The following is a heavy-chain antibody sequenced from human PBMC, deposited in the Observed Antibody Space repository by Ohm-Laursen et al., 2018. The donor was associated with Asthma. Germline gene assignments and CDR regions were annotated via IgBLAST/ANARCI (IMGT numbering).Heavy chain of an antibody. CDR2: INSDGNTT. J-gene: IGHJ5*02. CDR3: ARVAAGSSPGFRWFDP. Sequence: GSLRLSCAASGFTFDDYAMHWVRQAPGKGLVWVSRINSDGNTTNYADSVKGRFTISRDNAKNTLYLQMNSLRAEDTAVYYCARVAAGSSPGFRWFDPWGQGTLVTVSS. V-gene: IGHV3-74*01. D-gene: IGHD6-6*01. CDR1: GFTFDDYA.